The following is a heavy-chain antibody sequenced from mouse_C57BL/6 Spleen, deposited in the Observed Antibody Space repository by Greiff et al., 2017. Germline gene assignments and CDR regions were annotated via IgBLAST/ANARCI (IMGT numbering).Heavy chain of an antibody. CDR2: ISSGSSTI. V-gene: IGHV5-17*01. CDR1: GFTFSDYG. J-gene: IGHJ4*01. Sequence: EVNLVESGGGLVKPGGSLKLSCAASGFTFSDYGMHWVRQAPEKGLEWVAYISSGSSTIYYADTVKGRFTISRDNAKNTLFLQMTSLRSEDTAMYYCARRDDVYYYAMDYWGQGTSVTVSS. D-gene: IGHD2-12*01. CDR3: ARRDDVYYYAMDY.